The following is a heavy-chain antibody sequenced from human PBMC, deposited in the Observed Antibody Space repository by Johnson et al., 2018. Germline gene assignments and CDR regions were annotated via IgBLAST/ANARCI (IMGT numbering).Heavy chain of an antibody. Sequence: VQLVQSGGGWVQXGGSXRLXCAVSGFTFSSYWMSWVRQAPGKGLEWVANIEKDGSEKYYVDSVKGRFTISRDNAKNSLYLEMNSLRAEDTAVYYWARGGLPTGWLFGDAWGQGTTVTVSS. CDR2: IEKDGSEK. V-gene: IGHV3-7*01. CDR1: GFTFSSYW. J-gene: IGHJ6*01. CDR3: ARGGLPTGWLFGDA. D-gene: IGHD3-9*01.